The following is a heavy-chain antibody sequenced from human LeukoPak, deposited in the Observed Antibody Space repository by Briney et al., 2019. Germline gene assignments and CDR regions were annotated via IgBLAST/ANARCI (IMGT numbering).Heavy chain of an antibody. V-gene: IGHV4-34*01. J-gene: IGHJ4*02. CDR3: ARRGYYDSSGYFDY. D-gene: IGHD3-22*01. Sequence: SETLSLTCAVYGGSFSGYYWSWIRQPPGKGLEWIGEINHSGSTNYNPSLKSRVTISVDTSKNQFSLKLSSVTAADTAVYYCARRGYYDSSGYFDYWGQGTLVTVSS. CDR1: GGSFSGYY. CDR2: INHSGST.